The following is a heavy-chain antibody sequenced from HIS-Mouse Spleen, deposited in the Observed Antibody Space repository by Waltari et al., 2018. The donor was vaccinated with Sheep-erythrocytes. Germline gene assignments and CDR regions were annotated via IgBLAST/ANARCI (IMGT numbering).Heavy chain of an antibody. D-gene: IGHD6-13*01. V-gene: IGHV3-30*18. Sequence: QLQLVESGGGVVQPGRSLRLSCAASGFTFSSYGMHWVRQAPGKGLEWVAVISYDGSNKYYADSVKGRFTISRDNSKNTLYLQMNSLRAEDTAVYYCAKALSIAAAGDYWGQGTLVTVSS. J-gene: IGHJ4*02. CDR3: AKALSIAAAGDY. CDR2: ISYDGSNK. CDR1: GFTFSSYG.